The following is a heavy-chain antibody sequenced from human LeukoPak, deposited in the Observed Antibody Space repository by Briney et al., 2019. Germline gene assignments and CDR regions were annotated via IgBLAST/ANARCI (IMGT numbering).Heavy chain of an antibody. Sequence: SETLSLTCTVSGGFISNAYWSWIRQPPGRGLEWIGYIYPSGSTNYHPSLKSRVTISVDTSKNHFALNLSSVTAADTAVYYCAKSYFDYSTYYSYYFNLWGQGALVTVSS. CDR1: GGFISNAY. J-gene: IGHJ4*02. V-gene: IGHV4-4*09. CDR2: IYPSGST. D-gene: IGHD4-11*01. CDR3: AKSYFDYSTYYSYYFNL.